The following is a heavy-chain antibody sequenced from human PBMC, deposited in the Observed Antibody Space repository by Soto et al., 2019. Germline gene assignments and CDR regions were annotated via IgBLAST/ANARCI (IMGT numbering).Heavy chain of an antibody. V-gene: IGHV1-69*13. CDR1: GGTFSSYA. CDR2: IIPIFGTA. D-gene: IGHD2-15*01. J-gene: IGHJ5*02. Sequence: SVKVSCKASGGTFSSYAISWVRQAPGQGLEWMGGIIPIFGTANYAQKFQGRVTITADESTSTAYMELSSLRSEDTAVYYCARDGCSGGSCSLARPLYNWFDPWGQGTLVTVSS. CDR3: ARDGCSGGSCSLARPLYNWFDP.